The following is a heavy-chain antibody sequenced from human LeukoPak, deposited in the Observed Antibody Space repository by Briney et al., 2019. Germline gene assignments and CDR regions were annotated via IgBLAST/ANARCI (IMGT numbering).Heavy chain of an antibody. Sequence: GASVKAPCKASGYAFSSYGTSGLRQAPGQQLEGMGWISAYNGNTNYAQKLQRRRTMTTATSTSPGYLELSNRRSCDKGVYSCTRDPYYYGSGSYFGYYNWFDPWGQGTLVTVSS. D-gene: IGHD3-10*01. V-gene: IGHV1-18*01. CDR2: ISAYNGNT. J-gene: IGHJ5*02. CDR1: GYAFSSYG. CDR3: TRDPYYYGSGSYFGYYNWFDP.